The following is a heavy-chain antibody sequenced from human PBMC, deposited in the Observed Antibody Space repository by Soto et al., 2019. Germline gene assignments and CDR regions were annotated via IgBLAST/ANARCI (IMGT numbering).Heavy chain of an antibody. CDR1: GFTFSSYS. J-gene: IGHJ6*03. CDR2: ISSSSSYI. CDR3: AGLLFNRYYYYYYMDV. Sequence: EVQLVESGGGLVKPGGSLRLSCAASGFTFSSYSMNWVRQAPGKGLEWVSSISSSSSYIYYADSVKGRFTISRDNAKNSLYLQINSLRAEDTAVYYCAGLLFNRYYYYYYMDVWGKGTTATVSS. V-gene: IGHV3-21*01. D-gene: IGHD2-21*01.